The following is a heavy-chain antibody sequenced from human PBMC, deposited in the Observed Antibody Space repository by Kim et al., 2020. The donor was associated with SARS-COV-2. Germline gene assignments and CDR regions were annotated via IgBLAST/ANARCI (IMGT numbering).Heavy chain of an antibody. J-gene: IGHJ6*03. Sequence: YSNPSLNSRVTISADTSKNEVSLSLTSVTAADTAVYYCARIYYSFFYLDVWGKGTSVTVSS. V-gene: IGHV4-39*01. D-gene: IGHD2-21*01. CDR3: ARIYYSFFYLDV.